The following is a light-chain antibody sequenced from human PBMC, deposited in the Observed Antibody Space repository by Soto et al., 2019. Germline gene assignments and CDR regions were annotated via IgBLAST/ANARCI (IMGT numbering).Light chain of an antibody. Sequence: QSALTQPPSAPGSPGQSVAISCTGTSSDVGGYNYVSWYQQHPGKAPKLMIYEVTKRPSGVPDGFSGAKSGNTASLTVSGLQAEYEADYYCSSYAGSSNVFGTVTKVTVL. V-gene: IGLV2-8*01. CDR2: EVT. CDR1: SSDVGGYNY. CDR3: SSYAGSSNV. J-gene: IGLJ1*01.